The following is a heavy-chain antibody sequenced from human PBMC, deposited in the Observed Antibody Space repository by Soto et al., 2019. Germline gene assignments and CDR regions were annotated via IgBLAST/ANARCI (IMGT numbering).Heavy chain of an antibody. CDR2: INTDGSST. Sequence: GGALRLSFADSGFSFSSFWMHWVRQCPGKGLVWVSRINTDGSSTNYADSVKGRFTISRDNAKNTVYLQMNSLRAEDTAVYYCARSPGGYYMDWGQGTMVTVSS. CDR3: ARSPGGYYMD. V-gene: IGHV3-74*01. J-gene: IGHJ3*01. CDR1: GFSFSSFW. D-gene: IGHD3-10*01.